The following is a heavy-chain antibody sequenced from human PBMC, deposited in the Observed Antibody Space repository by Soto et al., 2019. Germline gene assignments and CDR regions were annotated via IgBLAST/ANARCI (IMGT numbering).Heavy chain of an antibody. J-gene: IGHJ4*02. CDR3: ASLHSPVSPWEVDY. Sequence: LGESLKISCKSSGYSFTDYWIGWVRQMPGKGLEWMGIIYPGDSDARYSPSFQGQVTISVDTSINTAFLRWNSLTASDTAMYYCASLHSPVSPWEVDYWGQGTLVTVSS. CDR2: IYPGDSDA. V-gene: IGHV5-51*01. D-gene: IGHD1-26*01. CDR1: GYSFTDYW.